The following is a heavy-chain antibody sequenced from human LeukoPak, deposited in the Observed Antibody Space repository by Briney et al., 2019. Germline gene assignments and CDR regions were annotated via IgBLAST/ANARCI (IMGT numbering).Heavy chain of an antibody. CDR3: SRAPGAFDI. CDR1: GYSLTKYA. J-gene: IGHJ3*02. V-gene: IGHV7-4-1*02. Sequence: ASVKVSCKASGYSLTKYAINWVRQVPGQGPEWMGWIDTNTGNPTYAQGFTGRFVFSLDTSVSTAYLQISSLKAEDTAVYYCSRAPGAFDIWGQGTMVTVSS. CDR2: IDTNTGNP.